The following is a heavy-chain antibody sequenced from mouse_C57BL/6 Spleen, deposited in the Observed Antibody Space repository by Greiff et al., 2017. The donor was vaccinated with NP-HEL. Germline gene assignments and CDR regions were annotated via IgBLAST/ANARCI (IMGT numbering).Heavy chain of an antibody. D-gene: IGHD1-1*01. CDR1: GYTFTSYW. Sequence: QVQLQQPGAELVKPGASVKLSCKASGYTFTSYWMHWVKQRPGQGLEWIGMIHPNSGSTNYNEKFKSKATLTVDKSSSTAYMQLSSLTSEDSAVYYCARETITTVDYFDYWGQGTTLTVSS. J-gene: IGHJ2*01. CDR3: ARETITTVDYFDY. CDR2: IHPNSGST. V-gene: IGHV1-64*01.